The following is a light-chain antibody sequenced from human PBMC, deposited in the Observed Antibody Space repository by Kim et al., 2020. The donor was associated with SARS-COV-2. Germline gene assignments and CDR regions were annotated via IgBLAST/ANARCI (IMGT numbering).Light chain of an antibody. J-gene: IGKJ1*01. CDR1: QRISSY. CDR3: QQTYSTPPEKA. V-gene: IGKV1-39*01. CDR2: AAS. Sequence: DIQMTQSPSSLSASVGDRVTITCRASQRISSYLNWYQQKPGKSPKLLIYAASTLQSGVPSRFSGSGSGTDFTLTISSLQPEDFATYYCQQTYSTPPEKAFGQRTTVDI.